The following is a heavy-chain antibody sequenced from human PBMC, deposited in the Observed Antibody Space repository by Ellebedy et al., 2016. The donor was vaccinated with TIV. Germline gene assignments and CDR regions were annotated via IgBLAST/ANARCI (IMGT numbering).Heavy chain of an antibody. D-gene: IGHD3-16*01. CDR3: ASETFNDVDLELWGLFDM. CDR1: GFTVNSNY. J-gene: IGHJ3*02. CDR2: ISVGGST. Sequence: GESLKISCVVSGFTVNSNYMSWVRQAPGKGLEWVSVISVGGSTYYPLSVKGRFTISRDNSKHTLILQMNSLRAEDTAVYYCASETFNDVDLELWGLFDMWGQGTTVTVSS. V-gene: IGHV3-66*01.